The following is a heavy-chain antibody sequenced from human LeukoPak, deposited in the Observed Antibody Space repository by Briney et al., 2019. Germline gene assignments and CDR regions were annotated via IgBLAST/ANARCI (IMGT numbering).Heavy chain of an antibody. CDR1: GFTFSSYS. CDR2: ISYDGSKK. J-gene: IGHJ4*02. Sequence: GGSLRLSCAASGFTFSSYSMNWVRQAPGKGLEWVSSISYDGSKKFYVDSVKGRFTVSRDNSKNTLYLQMNSLRPEDTSVYYCALDKVAVGDYWGQGTLVTVSS. V-gene: IGHV3-30*03. D-gene: IGHD6-19*01. CDR3: ALDKVAVGDY.